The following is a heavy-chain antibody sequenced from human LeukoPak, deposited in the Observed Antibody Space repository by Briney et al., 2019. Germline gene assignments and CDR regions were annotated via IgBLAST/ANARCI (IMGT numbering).Heavy chain of an antibody. V-gene: IGHV3-48*02. Sequence: GGSLRLSCAASGFTFSYYSMNWVRQAPGKGLEWVSYISSSSKTIYYADSVKGRFTISRDNAKKSLDLQMNSLRDEDTAVYYCARDHRSGSGSGTQANDYWGQGTLVTVSS. CDR2: ISSSSKTI. CDR1: GFTFSYYS. J-gene: IGHJ4*02. D-gene: IGHD3-10*01. CDR3: ARDHRSGSGSGTQANDY.